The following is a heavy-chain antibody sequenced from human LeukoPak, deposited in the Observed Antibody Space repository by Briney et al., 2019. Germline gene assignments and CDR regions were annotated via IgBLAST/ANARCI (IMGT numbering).Heavy chain of an antibody. CDR2: MNPNNSNT. Sequence: ASVKVSCKASGYTFTGYDINWVRQAGGQGLEWMGGMNPNNSNTGYAQKFQGRVTITRDTSINTTYMELTSLIPDDTAVYYCARAPEGYCSSARCSTAEYFQHWGQGSLVTVSS. J-gene: IGHJ1*01. D-gene: IGHD2-2*01. CDR1: GYTFTGYD. V-gene: IGHV1-8*03. CDR3: ARAPEGYCSSARCSTAEYFQH.